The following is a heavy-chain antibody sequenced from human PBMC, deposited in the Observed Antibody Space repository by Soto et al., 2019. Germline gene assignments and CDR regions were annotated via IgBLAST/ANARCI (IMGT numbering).Heavy chain of an antibody. CDR2: ITTGGTAM. CDR3: ARHGGTFDP. V-gene: IGHV3-11*01. CDR1: GFIVSDYD. D-gene: IGHD1-7*01. Sequence: QMQLVESGGGLVKPGGSLRLSCAASGFIVSDYDMTWIRQAPGKGLEWVSCITTGGTAMYSTDSMKSRFTISRDNAKNSVYLQMNNLRDEDTAIYYCARHGGTFDPWGQGTLVSVSS. J-gene: IGHJ5*02.